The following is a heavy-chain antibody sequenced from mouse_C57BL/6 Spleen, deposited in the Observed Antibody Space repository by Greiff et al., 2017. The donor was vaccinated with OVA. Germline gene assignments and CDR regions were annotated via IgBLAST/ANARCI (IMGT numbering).Heavy chain of an antibody. CDR2: IYPGDGDT. J-gene: IGHJ2*01. V-gene: IGHV1-82*01. CDR1: GYAFSSSW. Sequence: VKLMESGPELVKPGASVKISCKASGYAFSSSWMNWVKQRPGKGLEWIGRIYPGDGDTNYNGKFKGKATLTADKSSSTAYMQLSSLTSEDSAVYFCARSYGYDERGFDYWGQGTTLTVSS. D-gene: IGHD2-2*01. CDR3: ARSYGYDERGFDY.